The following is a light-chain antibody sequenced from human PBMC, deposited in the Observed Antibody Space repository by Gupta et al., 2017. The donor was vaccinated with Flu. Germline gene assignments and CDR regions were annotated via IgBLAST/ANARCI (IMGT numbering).Light chain of an antibody. J-gene: IGKJ1*01. Sequence: DIQMTQSPSSLSASVGDRVTIPCRASQSIGTDLNWYQQKPGKAPKLLISAASSVQSGVPSRFSGSGSGTDFTLTISDLQPEDFATYYCQQEDSTPCTFGQGTKVEI. CDR1: QSIGTD. CDR3: QQEDSTPCT. CDR2: AAS. V-gene: IGKV1-39*01.